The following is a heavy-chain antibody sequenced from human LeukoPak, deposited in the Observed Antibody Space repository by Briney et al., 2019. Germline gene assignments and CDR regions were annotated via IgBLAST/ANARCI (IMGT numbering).Heavy chain of an antibody. J-gene: IGHJ3*02. V-gene: IGHV4-59*01. D-gene: IGHD3-10*01. CDR1: GGSISSYY. Sequence: PSETLSLACTVSGGSISSYYWSWIRQPPGKGLEWIGYIYYSGSTNYNPSLKSRVTISVDTSKNQFSLKLSSVTAADTAVYYCAGVRGATWGDYDDAFDIWGQGTKVTVPS. CDR2: IYYSGST. CDR3: AGVRGATWGDYDDAFDI.